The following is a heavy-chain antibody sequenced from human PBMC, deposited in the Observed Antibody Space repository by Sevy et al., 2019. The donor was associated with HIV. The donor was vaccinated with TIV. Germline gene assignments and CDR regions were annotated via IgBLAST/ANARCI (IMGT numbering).Heavy chain of an antibody. Sequence: ASVKVSCKASGYTFTSYGISWVRQAPGQGLEWMGWISAYNGKTNYAQKLQGRVTMTTDTYTSTAYMELRSLRSDDTAVYYCARGVITFGGVIVNFDYWGQGTLVTVSS. V-gene: IGHV1-18*01. CDR1: GYTFTSYG. J-gene: IGHJ4*02. CDR2: ISAYNGKT. D-gene: IGHD3-16*02. CDR3: ARGVITFGGVIVNFDY.